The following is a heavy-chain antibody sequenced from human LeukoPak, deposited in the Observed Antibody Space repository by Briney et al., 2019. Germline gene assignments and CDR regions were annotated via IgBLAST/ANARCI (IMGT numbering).Heavy chain of an antibody. J-gene: IGHJ4*02. CDR3: ATETNGRHYDY. D-gene: IGHD1-14*01. Sequence: GGSLRLSCTASGLTFSTSGFNWARQAPGKGLEWVASIGPTGSDRYHADSIHDRFTISRDDANNFLYLQMNSLRAEDTAVYYCATETNGRHYDYWGQGTLLTVSS. V-gene: IGHV3-21*06. CDR2: IGPTGSDR. CDR1: GLTFSTSG.